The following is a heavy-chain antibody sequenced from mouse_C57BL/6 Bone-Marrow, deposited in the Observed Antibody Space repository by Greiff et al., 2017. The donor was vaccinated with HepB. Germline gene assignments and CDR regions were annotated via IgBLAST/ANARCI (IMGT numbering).Heavy chain of an antibody. J-gene: IGHJ4*01. CDR2: IYPGSGST. CDR3: AMIYYGNYVRDYYAMDY. D-gene: IGHD2-1*01. Sequence: QVQLQQPGAELVKPGASVKMSCKASGYTFTSYWITWVKQRPGQGLEWIGDIYPGSGSTNYNEKFKSKATLTVDTSSSTAYMQLSSLTSEDSAVYYCAMIYYGNYVRDYYAMDYWGQGTSVTVSS. CDR1: GYTFTSYW. V-gene: IGHV1-55*01.